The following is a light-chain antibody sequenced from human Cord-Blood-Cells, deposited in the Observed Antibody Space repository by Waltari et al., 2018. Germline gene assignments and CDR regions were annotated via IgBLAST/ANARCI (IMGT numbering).Light chain of an antibody. Sequence: DIVMTQSPDSLAVSLGERATTNCKSSQSVLYSSNNKNYFAWYQQKPGQPPKLLIYWASTRESGVPDRFSGSGSGTDFTLTISSLQAKDVAVYYCQQYYSTPITFGQGTRLEIK. J-gene: IGKJ5*01. V-gene: IGKV4-1*01. CDR3: QQYYSTPIT. CDR2: WAS. CDR1: QSVLYSSNNKNY.